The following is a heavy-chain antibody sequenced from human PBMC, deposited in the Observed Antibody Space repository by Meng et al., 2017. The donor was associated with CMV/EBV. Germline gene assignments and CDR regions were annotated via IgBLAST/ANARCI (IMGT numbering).Heavy chain of an antibody. D-gene: IGHD3-16*01. Sequence: GGSLRLSCAVSGFTFTHYAMSWVRQAPGKGLEWVSVIYSDGTTTLYADSVKGRFTIFRADFDNTLYLQMNSLRAEDTAVYYCVKDDNGYTGEGGYWGQGTLVTVSS. CDR1: GFTFTHYA. J-gene: IGHJ4*02. CDR2: IYSDGTTT. V-gene: IGHV3-23*03. CDR3: VKDDNGYTGEGGY.